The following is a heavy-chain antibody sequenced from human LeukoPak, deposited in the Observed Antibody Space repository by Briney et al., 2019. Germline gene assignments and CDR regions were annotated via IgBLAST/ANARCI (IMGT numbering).Heavy chain of an antibody. CDR1: GGSFSGYY. CDR3: ARSFGGWDNPTTLDY. D-gene: IGHD1/OR15-1a*01. Sequence: SETLSLTCAVYGGSFSGYYWSWIRQPPGKGLEWIGEINHSGSTNYNPSLKSRVTISVDTSKNQFSLKLSSVTAADTAVYYCARSFGGWDNPTTLDYWGQGTLVAVSS. V-gene: IGHV4-34*01. CDR2: INHSGST. J-gene: IGHJ4*02.